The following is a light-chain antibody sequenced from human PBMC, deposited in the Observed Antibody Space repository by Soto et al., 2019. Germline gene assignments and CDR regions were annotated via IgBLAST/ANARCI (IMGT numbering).Light chain of an antibody. CDR1: SSDVGGYNF. J-gene: IGLJ2*01. CDR3: SSYAGSNNLV. V-gene: IGLV2-8*01. Sequence: QSALTQPPSASGSPGQSVTISCPGTSSDVGGYNFVSWYQQHPGKAPKLMIYEVNKRPSGVPDRFSGSKSGNTASLTVSGLQAEDEADYYCSSYAGSNNLVFGGGTKVTVL. CDR2: EVN.